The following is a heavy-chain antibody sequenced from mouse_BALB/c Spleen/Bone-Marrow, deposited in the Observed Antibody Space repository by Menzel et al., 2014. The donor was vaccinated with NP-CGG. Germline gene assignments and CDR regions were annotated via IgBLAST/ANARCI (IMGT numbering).Heavy chain of an antibody. Sequence: DVKLVESGGDSVQPGGSLRLSCATSGFKFTDYYMSWVRPPPGKALEWLGFIRDKGNGYTTEYSESVKGRFTISRDNSQSILYLHLNTLRAEDSATYYCTRGVIYDGYHAWYFDVWGAGTTVTVSS. J-gene: IGHJ1*01. D-gene: IGHD2-3*01. CDR1: GFKFTDYY. V-gene: IGHV7-3*02. CDR3: TRGVIYDGYHAWYFDV. CDR2: IRDKGNGYTT.